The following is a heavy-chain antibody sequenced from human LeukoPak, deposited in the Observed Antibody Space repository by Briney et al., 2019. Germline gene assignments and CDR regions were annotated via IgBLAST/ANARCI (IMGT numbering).Heavy chain of an antibody. J-gene: IGHJ6*02. CDR3: AKRVTTVEPSVVDV. Sequence: GGSLRLSCAASGFTFSSYAMTWVRQAPGKGLEWLSAIGGGGCCASYPDSVKGRFTISRDNSKNTLYLQMNSLRVEDMAVYYCAKRVTTVEPSVVDVWGQGTAVTVSS. CDR1: GFTFSSYA. D-gene: IGHD4-23*01. V-gene: IGHV3-23*01. CDR2: IGGGGCCA.